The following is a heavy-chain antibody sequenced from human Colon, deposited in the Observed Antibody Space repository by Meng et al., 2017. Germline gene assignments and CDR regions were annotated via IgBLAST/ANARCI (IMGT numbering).Heavy chain of an antibody. J-gene: IGHJ4*02. CDR2: TWHDGNNK. D-gene: IGHD2-8*01. Sequence: GESLKISCAASGFTFSLYGMHWIRQAPGQGLEWLTNTWHDGNNKFYADSVKGRFTVSRDNSKNTLYLEMNSLRAEDTGIYYCARDLHADFDFWGQGTLVTVSS. CDR1: GFTFSLYG. CDR3: ARDLHADFDF. V-gene: IGHV3-33*01.